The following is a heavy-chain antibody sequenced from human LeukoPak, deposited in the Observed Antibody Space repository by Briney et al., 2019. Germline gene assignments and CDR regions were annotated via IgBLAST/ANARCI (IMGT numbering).Heavy chain of an antibody. V-gene: IGHV3-21*01. CDR1: GFTFSSYS. D-gene: IGHD2-2*01. CDR3: ASQIVVVPAANFRPVDY. J-gene: IGHJ4*02. Sequence: GGSLRLSCAASGFTFSSYSMNWARQAPGKGLEWVSSISSSSSYIYYADSVKGRFTISRGNAKNSLYLQMNSLRAEDTAVYYCASQIVVVPAANFRPVDYWGQGTLVTVSS. CDR2: ISSSSSYI.